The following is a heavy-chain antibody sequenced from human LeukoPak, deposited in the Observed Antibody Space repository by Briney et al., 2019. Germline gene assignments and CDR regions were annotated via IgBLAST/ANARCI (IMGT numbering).Heavy chain of an antibody. J-gene: IGHJ3*02. CDR2: IYSGGST. D-gene: IGHD6-19*01. CDR3: AKSEYSSGWADAFDI. CDR1: GFTVSSNY. Sequence: GGFLRLSCAASGFTVSSNYMSWVRQAPGKGLEWVSVIYSGGSTYYADSVKGRFTISRDNSKNTLYLQMNSLRAEDTAVYYCAKSEYSSGWADAFDIWGQGTMVTVSS. V-gene: IGHV3-53*01.